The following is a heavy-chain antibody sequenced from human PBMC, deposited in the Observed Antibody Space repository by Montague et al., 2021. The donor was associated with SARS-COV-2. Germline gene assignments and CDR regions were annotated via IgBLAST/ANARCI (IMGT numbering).Heavy chain of an antibody. CDR1: GGSISSYY. CDR3: ARFGSGTLEFDL. CDR2: IRTTGHT. J-gene: IGHJ4*02. D-gene: IGHD1-26*01. Sequence: SETLSLTCTVSGGSISSYYWSWIRQPAGKGLEWIGRIRTTGHTDXNSSLESRVFMSVDTSTDQFSLSLTSVTAADTAVYFCARFGSGTLEFDLWGQGTLVTVSS. V-gene: IGHV4-4*07.